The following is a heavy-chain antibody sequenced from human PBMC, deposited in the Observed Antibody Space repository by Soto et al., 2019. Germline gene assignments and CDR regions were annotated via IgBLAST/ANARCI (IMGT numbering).Heavy chain of an antibody. CDR1: GYNFTNYA. CDR3: ARESPDFVLWFDP. J-gene: IGHJ5*02. CDR2: LHTGTGST. D-gene: IGHD6-6*01. V-gene: IGHV1-3*04. Sequence: ASVKVSCKASGYNFTNYALHWVRQAPGQSLEWLGWLHTGTGSTKYSQKFQGRLTITRDTSASAAYMELTSLRSEDTAVYYCARESPDFVLWFDPWGQGTLLTVSS.